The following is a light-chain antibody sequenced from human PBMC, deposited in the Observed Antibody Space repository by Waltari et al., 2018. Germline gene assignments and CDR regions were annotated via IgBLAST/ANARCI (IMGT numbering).Light chain of an antibody. J-gene: IGKJ1*01. CDR3: QKYGTLPAT. CDR1: QSVSRY. CDR2: EAS. Sequence: EIVLTQSPGTLSLSPGERATLTCRASQSVSRYLAWYQQKPGQAPRILIYEASRRATGIPDRFSGSGSGTDFTLTNRRLEPEDFAVYYCQKYGTLPATFGQGTKVEIK. V-gene: IGKV3-20*01.